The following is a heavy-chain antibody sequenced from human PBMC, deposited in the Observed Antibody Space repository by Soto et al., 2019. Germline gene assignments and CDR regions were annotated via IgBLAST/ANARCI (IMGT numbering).Heavy chain of an antibody. D-gene: IGHD6-19*01. V-gene: IGHV4-34*01. J-gene: IGHJ3*02. CDR2: INPTGSP. Sequence: PSETLSLTCVVYGGSLTGYYWSWIRQPPGRGLEWIGEINPTGSPKYNPSLMSRVTISVDTSKNQFSMKLSSVTAADTAVFYCARSREQWLVDAFDTWGQGTMVTVSS. CDR3: ARSREQWLVDAFDT. CDR1: GGSLTGYY.